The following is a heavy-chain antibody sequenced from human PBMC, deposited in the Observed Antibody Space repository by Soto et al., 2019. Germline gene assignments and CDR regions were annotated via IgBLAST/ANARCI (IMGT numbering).Heavy chain of an antibody. CDR2: INHSGST. CDR1: GGSFSGYY. J-gene: IGHJ6*02. Sequence: QVQLQQWGAGLLKPSETLSLTCAVYGGSFSGYYWSWIRQPPGKGLEWIGEINHSGSTNYNPSLKSQVTISVDTAKNQFPLKLSSVTAADTAVYYCAREGVVPAALSYYYYGMDVWGQGTTVTVSS. V-gene: IGHV4-34*01. CDR3: AREGVVPAALSYYYYGMDV. D-gene: IGHD2-2*01.